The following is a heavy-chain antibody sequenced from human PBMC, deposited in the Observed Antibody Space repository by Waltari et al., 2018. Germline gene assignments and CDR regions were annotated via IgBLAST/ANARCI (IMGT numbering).Heavy chain of an antibody. CDR1: RFTFSGYP. Sequence: EVPLLESGGGLVQHGGSLRLSCAASRFTFSGYPLSRVRQAPGKGLGWVSAISGSGRSTYYADSVKGRFTISRDNYKNTLYLQMNSLRADDTAVFYCAKNPDPRDAFDIWGQGTMVTVSS. V-gene: IGHV3-23*01. CDR3: AKNPDPRDAFDI. J-gene: IGHJ3*02. CDR2: ISGSGRST.